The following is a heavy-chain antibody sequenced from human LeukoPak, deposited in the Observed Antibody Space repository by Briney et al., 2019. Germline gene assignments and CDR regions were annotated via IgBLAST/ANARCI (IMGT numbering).Heavy chain of an antibody. CDR2: INPNSGGT. D-gene: IGHD5-24*01. CDR1: EYTFTGDY. Sequence: ASVKVSCKASEYTFTGDYVHWVRQAPGQGLEWMGWINPNSGGTNYAQKFQGRVTMTRDTSINTAYMELSRLTSDDTAVYYCARDQDGYNYDYWGQGTLVTASS. CDR3: ARDQDGYNYDY. J-gene: IGHJ4*02. V-gene: IGHV1-2*02.